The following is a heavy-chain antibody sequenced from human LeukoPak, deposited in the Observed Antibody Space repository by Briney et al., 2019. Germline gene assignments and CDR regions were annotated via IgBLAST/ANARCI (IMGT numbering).Heavy chain of an antibody. D-gene: IGHD3-10*01. Sequence: SETLSLTCTVSGYSISSGYYWGWIRQPPGKGLEWIGSIYHSGSTYYNPSLKSRVTIAVDTSKNQFSLKLSSVTAADTAVYYCARYGSGSYYAFDIWGQGTMVTVSS. CDR1: GYSISSGYY. CDR3: ARYGSGSYYAFDI. J-gene: IGHJ3*02. V-gene: IGHV4-38-2*02. CDR2: IYHSGST.